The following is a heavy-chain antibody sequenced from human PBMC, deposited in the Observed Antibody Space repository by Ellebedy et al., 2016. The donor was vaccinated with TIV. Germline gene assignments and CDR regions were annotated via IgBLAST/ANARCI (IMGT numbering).Heavy chain of an antibody. V-gene: IGHV3-7*03. CDR3: ARGPGYCSGGSCRHYYYYGMDV. J-gene: IGHJ6*02. D-gene: IGHD2-15*01. Sequence: GESLKISCAASGFTFSSYWMSWVRQAPGKGLEWVANIKQDGSEKYYVDSVKGRFTISRDNAKNSLYLQMNSLRAEDTAVYYCARGPGYCSGGSCRHYYYYGMDVWGQGTTVTVSS. CDR1: GFTFSSYW. CDR2: IKQDGSEK.